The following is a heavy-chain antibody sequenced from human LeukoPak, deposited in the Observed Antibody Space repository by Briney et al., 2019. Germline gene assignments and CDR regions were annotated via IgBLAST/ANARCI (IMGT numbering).Heavy chain of an antibody. D-gene: IGHD7-27*01. CDR1: GGSISTFY. Sequence: SSETLSLTCSVSGGSISTFYWNWIRQSPGKGLEWIGYVYYNGNTNVNPSLKSRVAISLDTPKSQFSLKLNSLTAADTAVYYCARAWVAGPNSGGLDYWGQGTLVTVSS. CDR3: ARAWVAGPNSGGLDY. J-gene: IGHJ4*02. V-gene: IGHV4-59*01. CDR2: VYYNGNT.